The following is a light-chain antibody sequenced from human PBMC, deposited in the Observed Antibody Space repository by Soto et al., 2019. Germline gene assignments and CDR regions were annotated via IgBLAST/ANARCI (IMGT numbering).Light chain of an antibody. Sequence: DIDITRSPSSLCASVGDRVTITCQASQDIRDYLNWYQQRPGKAPKVLINFASNLEAGVPSRFSGSVSGTNFSFTISSLQPEDVATYYCQQYDNLPLTFGGGTKVDIK. CDR1: QDIRDY. V-gene: IGKV1-33*01. CDR3: QQYDNLPLT. J-gene: IGKJ4*01. CDR2: FAS.